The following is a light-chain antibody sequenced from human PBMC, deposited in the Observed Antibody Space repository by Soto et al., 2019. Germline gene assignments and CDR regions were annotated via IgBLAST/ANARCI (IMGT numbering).Light chain of an antibody. CDR2: AAS. J-gene: IGKJ1*01. Sequence: DIQMTQSPSSLSASVGDGVTITCRASQTISNYLNWYQQKPGKAPNLLIYAASSLQSGVPSRFSGSGSGTDFTLTISSLQPEDFATYYCQHSYITPRKFGQGTKVDIK. CDR3: QHSYITPRK. V-gene: IGKV1-39*01. CDR1: QTISNY.